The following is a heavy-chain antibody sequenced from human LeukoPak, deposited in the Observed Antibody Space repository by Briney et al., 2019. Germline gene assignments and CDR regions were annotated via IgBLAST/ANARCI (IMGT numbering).Heavy chain of an antibody. Sequence: GGSLRLSCVASGFTFRSYVMHRVRQAPGKGLEWVACIRYDGSNKYYADSVKGRFTISRDDPKNTLYPQMNSLRAEDTAVYYCAKDRTAAGDYEDYWGQGTLVTVSS. CDR1: GFTFRSYV. CDR2: IRYDGSNK. V-gene: IGHV3-30*02. CDR3: AKDRTAAGDYEDY. J-gene: IGHJ4*02. D-gene: IGHD6-13*01.